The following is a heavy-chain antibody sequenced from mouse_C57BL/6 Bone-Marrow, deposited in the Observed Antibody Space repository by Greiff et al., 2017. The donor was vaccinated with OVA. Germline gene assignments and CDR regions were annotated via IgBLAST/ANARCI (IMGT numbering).Heavy chain of an antibody. V-gene: IGHV6-3*01. CDR1: GFTFSNYW. Sequence: EVKVEESGGGLVQPGGSMKLSCVASGFTFSNYWMNWVRQSPEKGLEWVAQIRLKSDNYATHYAESVKGRFTISRDDSKGSVYLQMNNLRAEDTGIYYCSSDSSGYGYWGQGTTLTVSS. CDR3: SSDSSGYGY. D-gene: IGHD3-2*02. J-gene: IGHJ2*01. CDR2: IRLKSDNYAT.